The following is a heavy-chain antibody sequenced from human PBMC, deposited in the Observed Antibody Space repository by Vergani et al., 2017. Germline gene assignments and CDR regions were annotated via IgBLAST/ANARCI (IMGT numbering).Heavy chain of an antibody. CDR3: ARGLVVVPAAQPVNGMDV. Sequence: EVQLVESGGGLIQPGGSLRLSCAASGFTVSSNYMSWVRQAPGKGLEWVSVIYSGGSTYYADSVKGRFTISRDNSKNTLHLQMNSLRAEDTAVYYCARGLVVVPAAQPVNGMDVWGQGTTVTVSS. CDR2: IYSGGST. CDR1: GFTVSSNY. D-gene: IGHD2-2*01. J-gene: IGHJ6*02. V-gene: IGHV3-53*01.